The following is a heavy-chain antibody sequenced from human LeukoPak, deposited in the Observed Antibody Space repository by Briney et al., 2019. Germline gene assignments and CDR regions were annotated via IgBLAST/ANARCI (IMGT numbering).Heavy chain of an antibody. CDR1: GGSFSGSY. CDR3: ARGYYYDSSGYYL. Sequence: SETLSLTCAVYGGSFSGSYWSWIRQPPGKGLEWIGEINHSGSTNYNPSLKSRVTISVDTSKNQFSLKLSSVTAADTAVYYCARGYYYDSSGYYLWGQGTLVTVSS. CDR2: INHSGST. J-gene: IGHJ4*02. V-gene: IGHV4-34*01. D-gene: IGHD3-22*01.